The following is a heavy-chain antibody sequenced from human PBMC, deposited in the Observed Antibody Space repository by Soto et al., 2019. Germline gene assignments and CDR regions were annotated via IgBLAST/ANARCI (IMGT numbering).Heavy chain of an antibody. CDR2: INSDGSST. CDR3: ASSLLTPFDY. D-gene: IGHD7-27*01. Sequence: LTILSLGVHRISQAPGKGLVWVSRINSDGSSTSYADSVKGRFTISRDNAKNTLYLQMNSLRAEDTAVYYCASSLLTPFDYWGQGTLVTVSS. V-gene: IGHV3-74*01. J-gene: IGHJ4*02. CDR1: LTILSLG.